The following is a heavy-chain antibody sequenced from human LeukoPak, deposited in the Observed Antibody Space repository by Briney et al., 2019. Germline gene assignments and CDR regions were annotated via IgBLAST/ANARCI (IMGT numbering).Heavy chain of an antibody. CDR1: GGSISSGSYY. CDR3: ARGYCSSTSCRNWFDP. D-gene: IGHD2-2*01. CDR2: IYTSGST. Sequence: PSETLSLTCTVSGGSISSGSYYWSWIRQPAGKGLEWIGRIYTSGSTNYNPSLKSQVTISVDTSKNQFSLKLSSVTAADTAVYYCARGYCSSTSCRNWFDPWGQGTLVTVSS. J-gene: IGHJ5*02. V-gene: IGHV4-61*02.